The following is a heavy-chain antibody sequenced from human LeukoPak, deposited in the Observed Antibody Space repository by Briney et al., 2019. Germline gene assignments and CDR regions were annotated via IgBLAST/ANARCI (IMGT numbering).Heavy chain of an antibody. CDR3: ARDVLVGGSHKFDY. J-gene: IGHJ4*02. CDR2: ISPNRGGT. Sequence: ASVKVSCKAAGYTFTGYYVHWVRQAPGHGLEWMGWISPNRGGTNYAPKFQGRVTMASDTSINTAYMELSRLTSDDTAVYYCARDVLVGGSHKFDYWGQGTLVTVSS. V-gene: IGHV1-2*02. D-gene: IGHD3-10*01. CDR1: GYTFTGYY.